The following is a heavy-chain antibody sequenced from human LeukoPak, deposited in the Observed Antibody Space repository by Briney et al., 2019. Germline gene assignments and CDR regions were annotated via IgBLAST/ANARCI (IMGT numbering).Heavy chain of an antibody. CDR2: IYHSGST. D-gene: IGHD6-19*01. V-gene: IGHV4-30-2*01. CDR1: GDSIRSGDYY. CDR3: ARDSEVQWLRYLDY. Sequence: PSETLSLTCTVSGDSIRSGDYYWSWIRQPPGKGLEWIGYIYHSGSTYYNPSLKSRVTISVDTSKNQFSLKLSSVTAADTAVYYCARDSEVQWLRYLDYWGQGTLVTVSS. J-gene: IGHJ4*02.